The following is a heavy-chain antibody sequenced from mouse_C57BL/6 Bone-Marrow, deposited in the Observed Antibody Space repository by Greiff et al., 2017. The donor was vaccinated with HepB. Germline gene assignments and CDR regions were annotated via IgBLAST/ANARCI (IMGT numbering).Heavy chain of an antibody. CDR2: INPNNVGT. J-gene: IGHJ1*03. Sequence: FQLQRFEPRLVKPGASWKRSCKASGYPFPDYNMPWGKRSHGRGLGWMGYINPNNVGTSYNQKFKGKATLTVNKSSSTAYMELRSLTSEDSAVYYCARRAPITTVVAHWYFDVWGTGTTVTVSS. V-gene: IGHV1-22*01. CDR3: ARRAPITTVVAHWYFDV. CDR1: GYPFPDYN. D-gene: IGHD1-1*01.